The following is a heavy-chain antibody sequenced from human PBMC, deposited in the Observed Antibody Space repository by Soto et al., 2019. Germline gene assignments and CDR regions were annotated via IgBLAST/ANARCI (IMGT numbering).Heavy chain of an antibody. CDR3: AGPGRKSRFPHSRGWSLFDL. CDR2: ISAYNGNT. J-gene: IGHJ4*02. V-gene: IGHV1-18*01. CDR1: GYTFISYG. D-gene: IGHD6-19*01. Sequence: GASVKVSCKASGYTFISYGISWVRQAPGQGLEWMGWISAYNGNTNYAQKLQGRVTMTIDTSTSTAYMELRSLRSDDTAVYYCAGPGRKSRFPHSRGWSLFDLWGQGSLVTGSS.